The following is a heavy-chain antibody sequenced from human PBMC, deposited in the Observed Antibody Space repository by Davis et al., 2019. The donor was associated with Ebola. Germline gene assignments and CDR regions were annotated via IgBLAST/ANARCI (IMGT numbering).Heavy chain of an antibody. CDR1: GGSISSHY. V-gene: IGHV4-4*07. J-gene: IGHJ4*02. CDR2: IYTSGRT. Sequence: PSETLSLTCTVSGGSISSHYWSWIRQPAGKGLEWIGRIYTSGRTNYNPSLKSRVTMSVDTSKNQFSLRLSSVKAADTAVYYCVRDGCPGGSCYCGDYWGQGTLVTVSS. CDR3: VRDGCPGGSCYCGDY. D-gene: IGHD2-15*01.